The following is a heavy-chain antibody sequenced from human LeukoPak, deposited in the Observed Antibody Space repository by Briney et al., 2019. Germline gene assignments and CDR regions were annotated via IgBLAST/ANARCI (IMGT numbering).Heavy chain of an antibody. CDR2: IYYSGST. J-gene: IGHJ4*02. V-gene: IGHV4-59*01. D-gene: IGHD1-26*01. Sequence: SETLSLTCTVPGGSISSYYWSWIRQPPGKGLEWIGYIYYSGSTNYNPSLKSRVTISVDTSKNQFSLKLSSVTAADTAVYYCARKGATVDYWGQGTLVTVSS. CDR3: ARKGATVDY. CDR1: GGSISSYY.